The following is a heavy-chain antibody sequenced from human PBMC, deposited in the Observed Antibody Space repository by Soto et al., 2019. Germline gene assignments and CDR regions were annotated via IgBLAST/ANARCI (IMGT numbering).Heavy chain of an antibody. J-gene: IGHJ5*02. V-gene: IGHV4-31*03. CDR1: GASISSGGYY. Sequence: PSETLSLTCTVSGASISSGGYYWSWIRQHPEKGLEWIGYSYYSGSTYYNPSLKSRVSISVDTSKNQFSLKLSSVTAADTSVYYCARGARYWFDPWGQGTLVTAPQ. CDR2: SYYSGST. CDR3: ARGARYWFDP.